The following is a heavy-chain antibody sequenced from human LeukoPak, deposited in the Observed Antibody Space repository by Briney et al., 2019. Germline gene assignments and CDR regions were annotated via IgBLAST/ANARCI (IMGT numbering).Heavy chain of an antibody. CDR2: IYYSGST. CDR3: ARRVQQLPRRPYWYFDL. J-gene: IGHJ2*01. Sequence: SETLSLTCTVSGGSISSSSYYWGWIRQPPGKGLEWIGNIYYSGSTNYNPSLKSRVTISVDTSKNQFSLKLSSVTAADTAVYYCARRVQQLPRRPYWYFDLWGRGTLVTVSS. CDR1: GGSISSSSYY. D-gene: IGHD6-13*01. V-gene: IGHV4-39*07.